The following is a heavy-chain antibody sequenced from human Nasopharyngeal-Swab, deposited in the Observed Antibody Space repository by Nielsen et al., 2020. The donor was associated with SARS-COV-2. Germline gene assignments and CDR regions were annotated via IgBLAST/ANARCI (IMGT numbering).Heavy chain of an antibody. CDR1: GFIFKNYA. Sequence: GGSLRLSCSASGFIFKNYAMNWVRQAPGRGLKWVSAISGADDSTKYADSVKGRFTISRDNSKNTLDLQMNSLRAEDTAMYYCAKDRDSGDDSGEYYHYYGMDVWGQGTSVTVS. D-gene: IGHD5-12*01. J-gene: IGHJ6*02. V-gene: IGHV3-23*01. CDR3: AKDRDSGDDSGEYYHYYGMDV. CDR2: ISGADDST.